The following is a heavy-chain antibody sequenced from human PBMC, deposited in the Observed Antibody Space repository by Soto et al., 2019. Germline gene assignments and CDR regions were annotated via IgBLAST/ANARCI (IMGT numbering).Heavy chain of an antibody. CDR1: GGTIRSPDW. CDR3: ARVRGRYSSGSTWFDP. Sequence: SETLSLTCGVSGGTIRSPDWWTWVRQPPGKGLEWIGEIFQSGSTNYTPSLESRVTISVDKSKNQFSLTLTSVTAADTAVYFCARVRGRYSSGSTWFDPWGQGILVTVSS. D-gene: IGHD6-19*01. CDR2: IFQSGST. J-gene: IGHJ5*02. V-gene: IGHV4-4*02.